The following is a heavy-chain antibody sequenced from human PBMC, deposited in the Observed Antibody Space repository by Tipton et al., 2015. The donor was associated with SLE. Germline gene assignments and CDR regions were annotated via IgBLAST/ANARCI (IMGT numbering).Heavy chain of an antibody. CDR1: GGSISSRSYY. J-gene: IGHJ4*02. CDR3: ARKGWGYEVVDY. V-gene: IGHV4-39*07. Sequence: TLSLTCTVSGGSISSRSYYWGWIRQPPGKGLEWMGSIYYSGSTYYNPSLKSRVTISVDTSKNQFSLKLSSVSAADTAVYYCARKGWGYEVVDYWGQGTLVTVSS. D-gene: IGHD7-27*01. CDR2: IYYSGST.